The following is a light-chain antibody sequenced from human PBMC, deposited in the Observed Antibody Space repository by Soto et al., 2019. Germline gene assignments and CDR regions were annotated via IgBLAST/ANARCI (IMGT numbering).Light chain of an antibody. CDR2: AAS. J-gene: IGKJ1*01. V-gene: IGKV3D-15*01. CDR3: QQYNNWRT. CDR1: QSISSTY. Sequence: EIVLTQSPGTLSLSPGERATLSCRASQSISSTYLAWYQQKPGQAPRLLIYAASSRATGIPARFSGSGSGTEFTLTISSLQSEDFAVYYCQQYNNWRTFGQGTKVDIK.